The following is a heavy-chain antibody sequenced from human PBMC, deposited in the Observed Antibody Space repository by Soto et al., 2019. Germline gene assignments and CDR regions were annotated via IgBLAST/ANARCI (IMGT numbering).Heavy chain of an antibody. CDR1: GYSVSAYG. CDR2: INGDNGRWWSGGNDNR. V-gene: IGHV1-3*01. Sequence: ASGKRSCKASGYSVSAYGGHWVRQAPGQRLEWMGWINGDNGRWWSGGNDNRKYSQRFEDRVTMMRDKWGGYMELSALRSGDTALYYCGRLWAVCGGDTGLDGFDIWGQGTVVTVS. CDR3: GRLWAVCGGDTGLDGFDI. J-gene: IGHJ3*02. D-gene: IGHD2-21*01.